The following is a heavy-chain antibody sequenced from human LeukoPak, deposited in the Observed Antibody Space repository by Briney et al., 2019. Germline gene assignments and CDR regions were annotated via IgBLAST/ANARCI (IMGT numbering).Heavy chain of an antibody. CDR3: AKDITSGITTSFDY. CDR2: IRYDGSNK. V-gene: IGHV3-30*02. D-gene: IGHD3-10*01. CDR1: GFTFSSYA. J-gene: IGHJ4*02. Sequence: PGGSLRLSCAASGFTFSSYAMHWVRQAPGKGLEWVAFIRYDGSNKYYADSVKGRFTISRDNSKNTLYLQMNSLRAEDTAVYYCAKDITSGITTSFDYWGQGTLVTVSS.